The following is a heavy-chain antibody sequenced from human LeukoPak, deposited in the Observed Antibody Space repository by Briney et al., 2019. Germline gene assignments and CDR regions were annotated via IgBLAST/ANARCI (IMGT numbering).Heavy chain of an antibody. J-gene: IGHJ4*02. CDR2: IRYDGSNK. CDR1: GFTFSSYG. D-gene: IGHD3-22*01. Sequence: PGGSLRLSCAASGFTFSSYGMHWVRQAPGKGLEWVAFIRYDGSNKYYADSVKGRFTTSRDNSKNTLYLQMNSLRAEDTAVYYCATTGPEYYYDSSGYFDYWGQGTLVTVSS. CDR3: ATTGPEYYYDSSGYFDY. V-gene: IGHV3-30*02.